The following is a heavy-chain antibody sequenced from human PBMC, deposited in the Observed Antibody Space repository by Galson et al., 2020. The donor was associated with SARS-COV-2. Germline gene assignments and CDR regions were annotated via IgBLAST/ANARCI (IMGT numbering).Heavy chain of an antibody. V-gene: IGHV3-48*03. J-gene: IGHJ3*01. CDR2: ISGSGTNV. CDR3: ASPYLAAASFFGAFDL. CDR1: GFSFGDYE. D-gene: IGHD6-13*01. Sequence: GESLKISCAGSGFSFGDYEMNWVRHGPGKGLEWISFISGSGTNVYYADSVNGRFTISRDNAKNSLYLQMTSLRAEDTAIYYCASPYLAAASFFGAFDLWGPGTMVTVSS.